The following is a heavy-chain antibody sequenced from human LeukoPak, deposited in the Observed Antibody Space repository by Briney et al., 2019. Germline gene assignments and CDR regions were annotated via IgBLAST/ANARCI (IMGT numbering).Heavy chain of an antibody. D-gene: IGHD6-19*01. Sequence: PGRSLRLSCAASGFTFSSYGMHWVRQAPGKGLEWVAVISYDGSNKYYVDSVKGRFTISRDNSKNTLYLQMNSLRAEDTAVYYCAKEGGRSSGWYFFDYWGQGTLVTVSS. CDR3: AKEGGRSSGWYFFDY. CDR2: ISYDGSNK. J-gene: IGHJ4*02. V-gene: IGHV3-30*18. CDR1: GFTFSSYG.